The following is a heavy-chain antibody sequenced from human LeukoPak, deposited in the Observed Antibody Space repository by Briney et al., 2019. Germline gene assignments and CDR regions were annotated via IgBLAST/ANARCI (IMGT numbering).Heavy chain of an antibody. CDR2: IYYSGST. CDR3: ARVRDYYDSSGYYYRTNDDASDI. V-gene: IGHV4-59*01. Sequence: SETLSLTCTVSGGSISSYYWSWIRQPPGKGLEWIGYIYYSGSTNYNPSLKSRVTISVDTSKNQFSLKLSSVTAADTAVYYCARVRDYYDSSGYYYRTNDDASDIWGQGTMVTVSS. J-gene: IGHJ3*02. CDR1: GGSISSYY. D-gene: IGHD3-22*01.